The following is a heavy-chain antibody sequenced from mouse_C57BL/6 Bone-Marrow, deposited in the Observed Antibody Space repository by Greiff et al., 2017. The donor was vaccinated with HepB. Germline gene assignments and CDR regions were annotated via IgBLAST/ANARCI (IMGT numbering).Heavy chain of an antibody. J-gene: IGHJ1*03. D-gene: IGHD1-1*01. V-gene: IGHV1-76*01. CDR2: IYPGSGNT. CDR3: ARDGSSFWYVDV. CDR1: GYTFTDYY. Sequence: QVQLQQSGAELVRPGASVKLSCKASGYTFTDYYINWVKQRPGQGLEWIARIYPGSGNTYYNEKFKGKATLTAETSSSTAYMQLSSLTSADSAVYCCARDGSSFWYVDVWGTGTTVTVSS.